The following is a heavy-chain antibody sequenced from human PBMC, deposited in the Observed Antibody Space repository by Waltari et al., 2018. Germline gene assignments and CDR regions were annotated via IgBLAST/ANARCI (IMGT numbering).Heavy chain of an antibody. CDR3: ASRYSGSYGGLGY. V-gene: IGHV1-69*09. CDR1: GGTFSSYA. D-gene: IGHD1-26*01. J-gene: IGHJ4*02. CDR2: IIPILGIA. Sequence: QVQLVQSGAEVKKPGSSVKVSCKASGGTFSSYAISWVRQAPGQGLEWMGRIIPILGIANYAQKFQGRVTITADKSTSTAYMELSSLRSEDTAVYYCASRYSGSYGGLGYWGQGTLVTVSS.